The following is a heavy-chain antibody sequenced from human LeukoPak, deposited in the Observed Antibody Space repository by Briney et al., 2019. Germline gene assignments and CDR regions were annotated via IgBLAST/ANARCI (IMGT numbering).Heavy chain of an antibody. Sequence: GGSLRLSCTASGFTFSSYAMSWVRQAPGKGLEWVSVITGSGGNTYYADSVKGRFTISKDNSKNTVYLQMSSLRVDDTAVYYCAKAASSSWPSYYYGMDVWGQGTTVTVSS. CDR3: AKAASSSWPSYYYGMDV. CDR1: GFTFSSYA. D-gene: IGHD6-13*01. CDR2: ITGSGGNT. J-gene: IGHJ6*02. V-gene: IGHV3-23*01.